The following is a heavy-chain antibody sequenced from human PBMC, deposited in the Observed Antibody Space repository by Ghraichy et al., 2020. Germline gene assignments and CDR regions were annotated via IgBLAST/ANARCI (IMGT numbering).Heavy chain of an antibody. CDR2: ISWDGGST. CDR3: AKSHYYGSGSYDY. Sequence: GSLRLSCAASGFTFDDYAMHWVRQAPGKSLEWVSLISWDGGSTYYADSVKGRFTISRDNSKNSLYLQMNSLRAEDTALYYCAKSHYYGSGSYDYWGQGTLVTVSS. D-gene: IGHD3-10*01. CDR1: GFTFDDYA. J-gene: IGHJ4*02. V-gene: IGHV3-43D*03.